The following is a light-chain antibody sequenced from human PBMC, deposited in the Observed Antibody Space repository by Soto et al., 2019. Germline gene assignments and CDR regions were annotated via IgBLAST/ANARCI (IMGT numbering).Light chain of an antibody. CDR3: ASRDDNLSGHWM. CDR1: SSNIGSNY. Sequence: QSVLTQPPSASQTPGQRVTISCSGTSSNIGSNYVSWYQQLPGTAPKLLIYRNNQRPSGVPDRFSGSKSGTSGSLAISGLRSEDEADYYCASRDDNLSGHWMFGGGTKLTVL. V-gene: IGLV1-47*01. CDR2: RNN. J-gene: IGLJ3*02.